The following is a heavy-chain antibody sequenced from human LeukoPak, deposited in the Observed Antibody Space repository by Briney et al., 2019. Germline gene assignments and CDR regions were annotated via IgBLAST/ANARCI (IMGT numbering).Heavy chain of an antibody. CDR2: ITSSSSSI. CDR3: ADTKQFEY. CDR1: GFTFSSYN. J-gene: IGHJ4*02. Sequence: PGGSLRLSCAASGFTFSSYNMNWVRQAPGKGLEWVSSITSSSSSIYYAVSVKGRFTISRDNAKNSLYLQMNSLRAEDTAVYYCADTKQFEYWGQGTLVTVSS. D-gene: IGHD5-18*01. V-gene: IGHV3-21*01.